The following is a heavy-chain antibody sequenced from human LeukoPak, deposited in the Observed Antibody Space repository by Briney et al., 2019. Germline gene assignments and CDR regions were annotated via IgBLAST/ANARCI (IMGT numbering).Heavy chain of an antibody. CDR1: GGPFSGYY. CDR2: INHSGST. V-gene: IGHV4-34*01. J-gene: IGHJ3*02. D-gene: IGHD3-10*01. Sequence: SETLSLTCAVYGGPFSGYYWSWIRQPPGKGLEWIGEINHSGSTNYNPSLKSRVTISVDTSKNQFSLKLSSVTAADTAVYYCAHIWFGELFGAFDIWGQGTMVTVSS. CDR3: AHIWFGELFGAFDI.